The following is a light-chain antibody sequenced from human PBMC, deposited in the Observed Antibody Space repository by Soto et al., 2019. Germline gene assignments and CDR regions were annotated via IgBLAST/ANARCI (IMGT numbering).Light chain of an antibody. J-gene: IGLJ1*01. V-gene: IGLV1-40*01. CDR2: GNS. Sequence: QSVLTQPPSVSGAPGQRVTISCTGRSSNIGAGYDVHWYQQLPGTAPKLLIYGNSNRPSGVPDRISGSKSGTSASLAITGLQAEDEADYYCQSYDSSLSGYLFGTGTKLTVL. CDR1: SSNIGAGYD. CDR3: QSYDSSLSGYL.